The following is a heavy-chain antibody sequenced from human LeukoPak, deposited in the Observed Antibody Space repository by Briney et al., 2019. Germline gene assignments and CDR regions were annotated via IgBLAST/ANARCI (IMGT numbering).Heavy chain of an antibody. CDR1: GGSISSGGYS. V-gene: IGHV4-30-2*01. CDR3: ARTSIAARRANAFDI. D-gene: IGHD6-6*01. Sequence: PSETLSLTCAVSGGSISSGGYSWSWIRQPPGTGLEWIGYIYHSGSTYYNPSLKSRVTISVDRSKNQLSLKLSSVTAADTAVYYCARTSIAARRANAFDIWGQGTMVTVSS. CDR2: IYHSGST. J-gene: IGHJ3*02.